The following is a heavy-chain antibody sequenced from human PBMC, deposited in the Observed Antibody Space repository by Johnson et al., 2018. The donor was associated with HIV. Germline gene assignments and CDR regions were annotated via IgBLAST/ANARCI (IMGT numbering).Heavy chain of an antibody. D-gene: IGHD1-14*01. Sequence: VQLVESGGGLVQPGGSLRLSCAASGIIVTGNFMSWVRQAPGKGLEWVSVINAGGDTYYADSVKGRFTISRDRSKNTVSLQMNSLRVEDTAVYYCARDDRPDGFDIGGQGKMVTVSS. CDR2: INAGGDT. V-gene: IGHV3-66*01. CDR1: GIIVTGNF. CDR3: ARDDRPDGFDI. J-gene: IGHJ3*02.